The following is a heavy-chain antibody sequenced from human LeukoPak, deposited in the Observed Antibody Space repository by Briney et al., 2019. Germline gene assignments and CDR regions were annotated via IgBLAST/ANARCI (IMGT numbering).Heavy chain of an antibody. CDR2: VWFDGSNK. D-gene: IGHD3-10*01. CDR3: AREYGSVLGDY. Sequence: GGSLRLSCAAPGFTFSSNGMHWVRQAPGKGLEWVAVVWFDGSNKYYADSVKGRFTISRDNSKNTLYLQMNSLRAEDTAVYYCAREYGSVLGDYWGQGTLVTVSS. J-gene: IGHJ4*02. V-gene: IGHV3-33*01. CDR1: GFTFSSNG.